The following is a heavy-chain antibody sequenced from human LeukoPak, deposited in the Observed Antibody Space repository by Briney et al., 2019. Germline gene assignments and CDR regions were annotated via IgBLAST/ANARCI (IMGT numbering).Heavy chain of an antibody. V-gene: IGHV1-69*04. CDR2: IIPILGIA. CDR1: GGTFSSYA. J-gene: IGHJ4*02. CDR3: ATSVAGPYYFDF. Sequence: SVKVSCKASGGTFSSYAISWVRQAPGQGLEWMGRIIPILGIANYAQKFQGRVTITADKSTSTAYMELSSLRSEDTAVYYCATSVAGPYYFDFWGQGTLVTVSS. D-gene: IGHD6-19*01.